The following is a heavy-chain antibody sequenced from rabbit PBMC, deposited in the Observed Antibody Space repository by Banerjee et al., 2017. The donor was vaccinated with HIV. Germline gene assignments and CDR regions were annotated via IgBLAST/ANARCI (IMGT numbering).Heavy chain of an antibody. V-gene: IGHV1S39*01. D-gene: IGHD6-1*01. CDR2: ITYRGSA. CDR1: GFDFSSYA. CDR3: ARGANYRGGGYAL. Sequence: QEQLKESGGGLVQPGGSLKLSCKASGFDFSSYAITWVRQAPWKGLEYIGYITYRGSAYYASWVNGRVTISKTSATTVTLQMPSLTAADPATYFCARGANYRGGGYALWGPGTLVTVS. J-gene: IGHJ4*01.